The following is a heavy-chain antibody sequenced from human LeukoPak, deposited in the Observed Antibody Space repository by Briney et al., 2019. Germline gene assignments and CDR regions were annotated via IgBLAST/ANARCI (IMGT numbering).Heavy chain of an antibody. D-gene: IGHD4-17*01. V-gene: IGHV3-21*01. Sequence: GGSLRLSCAASGFIFSSYSMNWVRQAPGKGLEWVSSISSSSSYIYYADSVKGRFTISRDNAKNSLYLQMNSPRAEDTAVYYCARDKVDYGDYEHAFDIWGQGTMVTVSS. CDR1: GFIFSSYS. CDR2: ISSSSSYI. J-gene: IGHJ3*02. CDR3: ARDKVDYGDYEHAFDI.